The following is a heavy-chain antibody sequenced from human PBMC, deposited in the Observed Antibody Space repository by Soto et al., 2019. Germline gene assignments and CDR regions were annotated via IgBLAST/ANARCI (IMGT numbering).Heavy chain of an antibody. CDR1: GCSISSSGYY. CDR2: IYYSGNT. CDR3: ASVTVTGSDFDY. D-gene: IGHD3-9*01. V-gene: IGHV4-31*03. J-gene: IGHJ4*02. Sequence: TLSLTCTVAGCSISSSGYYWSWIRQHPGKGLEWIGYIYYSGNTYYNPSLKSRVTISIDTSKNQFSLKLSSVTAADTAVYYCASVTVTGSDFDYWGQGTLVTVSS.